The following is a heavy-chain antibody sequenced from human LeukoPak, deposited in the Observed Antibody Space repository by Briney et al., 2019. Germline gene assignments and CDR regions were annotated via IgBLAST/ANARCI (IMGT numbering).Heavy chain of an antibody. CDR2: ISYDGSNK. Sequence: GGSLRLSCAASGFTFSSYGMHWVRQAPGKGLEWVAVISYDGSNKYYADSVKGRFTISRDNSKNTLYLQMNSLRAEDTAVYYCAKEGTAMGLYFYPGMDVWGPGTTGTVSS. D-gene: IGHD5-18*01. CDR3: AKEGTAMGLYFYPGMDV. CDR1: GFTFSSYG. V-gene: IGHV3-30*18. J-gene: IGHJ6*02.